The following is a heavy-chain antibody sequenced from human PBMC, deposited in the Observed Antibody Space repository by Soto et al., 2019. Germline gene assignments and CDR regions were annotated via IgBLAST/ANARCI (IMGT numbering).Heavy chain of an antibody. CDR3: ARHPDYHDSGGYYFFDY. CDR1: GYTFSSYG. CDR2: ISAYNDHT. J-gene: IGHJ4*02. D-gene: IGHD3-22*01. V-gene: IGHV1-18*01. Sequence: QVQLVQSGTEVKKPGASVKVSCKTSGYTFSSYGISWVRQAPGQGLEWMGWISAYNDHTKYTQKLQGRVTMTTDTSTTTVYMELRSLRSDDTAVYYCARHPDYHDSGGYYFFDYWGQGTLVTVSS.